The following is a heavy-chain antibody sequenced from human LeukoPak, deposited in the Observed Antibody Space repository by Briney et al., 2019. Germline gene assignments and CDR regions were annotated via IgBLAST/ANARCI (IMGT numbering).Heavy chain of an antibody. Sequence: GGSLRLSCAASGFTFSSYGMSWVRQAPGKGLEWVSAISGSGGSTYYADSVKGRFTISRDNSKNTLYLQMNSLRAEDTAVYYCVRAPGPAAPFDYWGQGILVTVSP. CDR3: VRAPGPAAPFDY. J-gene: IGHJ4*02. D-gene: IGHD2-2*01. V-gene: IGHV3-23*01. CDR1: GFTFSSYG. CDR2: ISGSGGST.